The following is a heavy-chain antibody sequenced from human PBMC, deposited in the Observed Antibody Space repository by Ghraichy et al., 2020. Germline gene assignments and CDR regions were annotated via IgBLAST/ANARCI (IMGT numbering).Heavy chain of an antibody. V-gene: IGHV3-7*03. CDR1: GFTFSSYW. D-gene: IGHD6-6*01. CDR2: IKQDGSEK. Sequence: GESLNISCAASGFTFSSYWMSWVRQAPGKGLEWVANIKQDGSEKYYVDSVKGRFTISRDNAKNSLYLQMNSLRAEDTAVYYCARDRNSSSSRSHYFDYWGQGTLVTVSS. J-gene: IGHJ4*02. CDR3: ARDRNSSSSRSHYFDY.